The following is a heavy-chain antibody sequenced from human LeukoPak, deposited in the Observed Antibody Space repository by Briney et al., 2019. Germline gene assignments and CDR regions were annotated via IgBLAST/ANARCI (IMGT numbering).Heavy chain of an antibody. CDR1: GFSFNNYA. V-gene: IGHV3-74*01. Sequence: GGSLRLSCAASGFSFNNYAMHWVRQAPGKGLVWVSRINTDGSSTSYEDSVKGRFTISRDNSKNTLYLQMNSLRAEDTAVYHCAKPANSGWGQGTLVTVSS. CDR2: INTDGSST. D-gene: IGHD1-14*01. J-gene: IGHJ4*02. CDR3: AKPANSG.